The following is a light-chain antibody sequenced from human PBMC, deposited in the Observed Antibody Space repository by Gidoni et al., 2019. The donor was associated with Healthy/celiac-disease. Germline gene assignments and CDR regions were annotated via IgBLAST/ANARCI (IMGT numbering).Light chain of an antibody. CDR2: EDS. V-gene: IGLV3-10*01. CDR1: ALPQKY. CDR3: YSTDSSGNHRV. Sequence: YELTQPPSVSVSPGQTARITCSGDALPQKYAYWYQQKSGQAPVLVIYEDSKRPSGIPEGFSGSSSGTMATLTISGAQVEDEADYYCYSTDSSGNHRVFGGGTKLTVL. J-gene: IGLJ2*01.